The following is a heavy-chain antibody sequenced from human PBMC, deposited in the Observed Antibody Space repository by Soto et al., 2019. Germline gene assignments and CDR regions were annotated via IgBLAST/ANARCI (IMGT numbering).Heavy chain of an antibody. CDR1: GFTFSTYW. CDR2: INEGGSEK. CDR3: ARTRGSSDWYPFDY. Sequence: EVQLVESGGGLVQPGGSLRLSCAASGFTFSTYWMGWVRQAPGKGLEWVANINEGGSEKYYVDSVKGRFTISRDNAKNSLSLQMNSLGAEDTAVYYCARTRGSSDWYPFDYWGQGTLVTVSS. V-gene: IGHV3-7*03. D-gene: IGHD6-19*01. J-gene: IGHJ4*02.